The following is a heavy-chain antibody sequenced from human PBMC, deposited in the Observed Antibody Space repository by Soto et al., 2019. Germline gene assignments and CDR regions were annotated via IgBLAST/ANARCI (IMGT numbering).Heavy chain of an antibody. CDR2: IYHSGST. D-gene: IGHD3-10*01. CDR3: ARTRIPNAFDI. J-gene: IGHJ3*02. Sequence: TLSLTCAVSGGCISSGGYSWSWIRQPPGKGLEWIGYIYHSGSTYYNPSLKSRVTISVDRSKNQFSLKLSSVTAADTAVYYCARTRIPNAFDIWGQGTMVTVSS. CDR1: GGCISSGGYS. V-gene: IGHV4-30-2*01.